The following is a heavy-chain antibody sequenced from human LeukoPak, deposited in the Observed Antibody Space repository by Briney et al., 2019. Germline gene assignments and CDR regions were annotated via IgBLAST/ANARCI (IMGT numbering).Heavy chain of an antibody. Sequence: GGSLRLSCAASGFTFSSYAMSWVRQAPGKGLEWVSAISGSGGSTYYADSVKGRFTISRDNSKNTLYLQMNSLRAEDTAVYYCAKDTDQLLWYGMDVWGQGTTVTVSS. CDR1: GFTFSSYA. J-gene: IGHJ6*02. CDR2: ISGSGGST. D-gene: IGHD2-2*01. CDR3: AKDTDQLLWYGMDV. V-gene: IGHV3-23*01.